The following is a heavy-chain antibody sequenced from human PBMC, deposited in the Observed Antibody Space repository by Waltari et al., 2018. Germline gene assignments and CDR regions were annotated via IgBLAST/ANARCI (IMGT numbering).Heavy chain of an antibody. CDR2: IYYSGST. J-gene: IGHJ6*02. CDR3: AREGSSGYGDMDV. CDR1: GGSISSYY. D-gene: IGHD3-22*01. V-gene: IGHV4-59*01. Sequence: QVQLQESGPGLVKPSETLSLTCPVSGGSISSYYWSWIRQPPGKGLEWIGYIYYSGSTNYNPSLKSRVTISVDTSKNQFSLKLSSVTAADTAVYYCAREGSSGYGDMDVWGQGTTVTVSS.